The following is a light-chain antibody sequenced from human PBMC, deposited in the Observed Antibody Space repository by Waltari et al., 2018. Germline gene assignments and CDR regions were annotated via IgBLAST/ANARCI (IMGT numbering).Light chain of an antibody. CDR2: EKS. CDR1: SSNLGNNY. Sequence: QSVLTQPPSVSAAPGQRVTISCSGGSSNLGNNYVSWYRQFPVTAPKLLIDEKSVRHAGFPGRFASSKCVTAATLDITGRQAGNEADYYCGTWDSSLSGAVLGGGTHRTVL. J-gene: IGLJ7*01. V-gene: IGLV1-51*02. CDR3: GTWDSSLSGAV.